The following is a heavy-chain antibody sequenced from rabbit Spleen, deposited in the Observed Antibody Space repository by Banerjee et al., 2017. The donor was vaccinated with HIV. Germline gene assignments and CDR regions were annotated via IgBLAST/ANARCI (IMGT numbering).Heavy chain of an antibody. CDR3: ARNYVNAFDP. D-gene: IGHD1-1*01. CDR2: IDTNDGDT. CDR1: GFSFSSNW. J-gene: IGHJ2*01. Sequence: EQLEESGGGLVKPGASLTLTCTVSGFSFSSNWICWVRQAPGKGLEWIACIDTNDGDTDYANWPKGRFTISKTSSTTVTLQMTSLTAADTATYFCARNYVNAFDPWGPGTLVTVS. V-gene: IGHV1S45*01.